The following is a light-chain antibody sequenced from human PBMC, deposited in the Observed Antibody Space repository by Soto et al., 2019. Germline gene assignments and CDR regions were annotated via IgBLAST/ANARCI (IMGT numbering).Light chain of an antibody. CDR2: GNS. Sequence: QSVLTQPPSVSGAPGQRVTISCTGSSSNIGAGYDVHWYQQLPGTAPKLLIYGNSNRPSGVPDRFSGSKSGTSASLAITGRQAEDEADYYCRSYDSGLRPWVFGGGTKLTVL. V-gene: IGLV1-40*01. J-gene: IGLJ3*02. CDR3: RSYDSGLRPWV. CDR1: SSNIGAGYD.